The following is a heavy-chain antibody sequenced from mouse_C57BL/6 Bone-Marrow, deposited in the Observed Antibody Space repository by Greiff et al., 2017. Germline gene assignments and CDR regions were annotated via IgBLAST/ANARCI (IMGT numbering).Heavy chain of an antibody. CDR1: GYTFTSYW. CDR3: ARSGPLGRSVDY. V-gene: IGHV1-55*01. Sequence: QVQLQQPGAELVKPGASVKMSCKASGYTFTSYWITWVKQRPGQGLEWIGDIYPTSGRTNYNETFKSKAILTVDTSSNTAYMQLSSLTSEDSAVFYCARSGPLGRSVDYWGQGTTLTVSS. CDR2: IYPTSGRT. D-gene: IGHD4-1*01. J-gene: IGHJ2*01.